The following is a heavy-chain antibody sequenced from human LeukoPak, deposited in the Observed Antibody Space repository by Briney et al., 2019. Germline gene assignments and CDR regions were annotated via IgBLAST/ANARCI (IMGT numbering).Heavy chain of an antibody. CDR1: GGPFNFYF. J-gene: IGHJ4*02. CDR2: IDNRGST. V-gene: IGHV4-34*01. D-gene: IGHD7-27*01. CDR3: ARDSNWGFQ. Sequence: SETLSLTCTVSGGPFNFYFWHWIRQPSGKGLEWLADIDNRGSTQYNPSLRGRGTISVDTSRNHVSLRLTSVTAAVTAVYFCARDSNWGFQWGPGTLVTVSS.